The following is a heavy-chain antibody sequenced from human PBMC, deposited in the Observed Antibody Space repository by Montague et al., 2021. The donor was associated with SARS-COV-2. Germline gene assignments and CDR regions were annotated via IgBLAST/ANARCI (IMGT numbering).Heavy chain of an antibody. CDR3: ASMVRAQVYYFDY. V-gene: IGHV4-30-4*08. Sequence: TLSLTCTVSGGSISSDYYYWSWIRQHPGKGLEWIGYIYYSGSTYYNPSLKSRVTISVDTSKNQFSLKLSSVTAADTAVYYCASMVRAQVYYFDYWGQGTPGHRLL. CDR1: GGSISSDYYY. D-gene: IGHD3-10*01. CDR2: IYYSGST. J-gene: IGHJ4*02.